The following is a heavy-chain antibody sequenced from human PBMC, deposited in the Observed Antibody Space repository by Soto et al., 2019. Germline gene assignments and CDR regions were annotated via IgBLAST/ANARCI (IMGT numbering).Heavy chain of an antibody. D-gene: IGHD1-1*01. V-gene: IGHV1-24*01. CDR1: GYTLTELS. CDR2: FDPEHFKT. J-gene: IGHJ6*02. CDR3: ATVSTTGYYLYGLDV. Sequence: QVQLVQSGAEVKKPGASVKVSCKVSGYTLTELSMHWVRQAPGKGVEWMGCFDPEHFKTVYAQNFQGRVTMTEDTSTDTAYMELSGLRSDDTALYCCATVSTTGYYLYGLDVWGQGTADTVSS.